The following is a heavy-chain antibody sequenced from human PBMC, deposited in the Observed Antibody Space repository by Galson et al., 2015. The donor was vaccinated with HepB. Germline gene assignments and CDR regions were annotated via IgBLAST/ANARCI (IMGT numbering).Heavy chain of an antibody. Sequence: SLRLSCAASGFTFSSYGMHWVRQAPGKGLEWVAVISYDGSNKYYADSVKGRFTISRDNSKNTLYLQMNSLRAEDTAVYYCAKSDLPGRVTRPYYYYYGMDVWGQGTTVTVSS. V-gene: IGHV3-30*18. CDR1: GFTFSSYG. CDR3: AKSDLPGRVTRPYYYYYGMDV. CDR2: ISYDGSNK. D-gene: IGHD4-11*01. J-gene: IGHJ6*02.